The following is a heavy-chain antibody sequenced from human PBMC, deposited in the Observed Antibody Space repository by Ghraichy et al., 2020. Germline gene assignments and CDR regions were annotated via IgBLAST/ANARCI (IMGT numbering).Heavy chain of an antibody. D-gene: IGHD3-3*01. J-gene: IGHJ5*02. CDR3: ARVFLTAKYYDFWSGYYNHHGWWFDP. CDR1: GGSISSYY. Sequence: SETLSLTCTVSGGSISSYYWSWIRQPAGKGLEWIGRIYTSGSTNYNPSLKSRVTMSVDTSKNQFSLKLSSVTAADTAVYYCARVFLTAKYYDFWSGYYNHHGWWFDPWGQGTLVTVSS. V-gene: IGHV4-4*07. CDR2: IYTSGST.